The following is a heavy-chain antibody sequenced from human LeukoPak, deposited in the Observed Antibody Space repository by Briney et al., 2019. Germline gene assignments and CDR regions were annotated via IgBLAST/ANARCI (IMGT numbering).Heavy chain of an antibody. V-gene: IGHV1-3*01. D-gene: IGHD2-15*01. CDR1: GYTFTSYA. J-gene: IGHJ4*02. CDR3: ARDRCSGGSCCDLFGY. Sequence: ASVKVSCKASGYTFTSYAMHWVRQAPGQRLEWMGWINAGNGNTKYSQKFQGRVTITRDTSASTAYMELSSLRSEDTAVYYCARDRCSGGSCCDLFGYWGQGTLVSVSS. CDR2: INAGNGNT.